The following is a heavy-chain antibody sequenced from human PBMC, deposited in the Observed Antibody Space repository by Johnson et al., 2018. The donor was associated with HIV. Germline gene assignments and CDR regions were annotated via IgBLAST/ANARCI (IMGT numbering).Heavy chain of an antibody. V-gene: IGHV3-33*06. D-gene: IGHD6-13*01. CDR2: IWYDGSNK. CDR1: GFTFSSYG. CDR3: AKVPSPYSSSPDAFDI. J-gene: IGHJ3*02. Sequence: QVQLVESGGGFVQPGGSLRLSCAASGFTFSSYGMHWVRQAPGKGLEWVVVIWYDGSNKYYADSVKGRFTISRDNSKNTLYLQMNSLRAEDTAVYCCAKVPSPYSSSPDAFDILGQGTMVTVSS.